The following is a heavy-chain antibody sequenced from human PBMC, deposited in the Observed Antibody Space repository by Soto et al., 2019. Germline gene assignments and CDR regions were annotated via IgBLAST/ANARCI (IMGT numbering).Heavy chain of an antibody. CDR3: ARVWTTVTNWFDP. Sequence: SETLSLTCAVSGGSISSSNWWSWVRQPPGKGLEWIGEIYHSGSTNYNPSLKSRVTISVDNSKNQFSLKLSSVTAADTAVYYCARVWTTVTNWFDPWGQGTLVTVSS. D-gene: IGHD4-17*01. CDR2: IYHSGST. J-gene: IGHJ5*02. CDR1: GGSISSSNW. V-gene: IGHV4-4*02.